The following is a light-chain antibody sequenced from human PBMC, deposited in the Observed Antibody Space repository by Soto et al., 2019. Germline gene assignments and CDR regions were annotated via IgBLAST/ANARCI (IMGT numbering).Light chain of an antibody. CDR2: AAS. Sequence: DIQMTQSPSSVSASVGDRVTITCWASQGISSCLDWYQKKTGKAPKLLIYAASSLQSGVPSRLRGSGYGTDLTLTISSMQPEDFETYYCQQANSFPFTFGPGTKVDIK. CDR1: QGISSC. CDR3: QQANSFPFT. J-gene: IGKJ3*01. V-gene: IGKV1-12*01.